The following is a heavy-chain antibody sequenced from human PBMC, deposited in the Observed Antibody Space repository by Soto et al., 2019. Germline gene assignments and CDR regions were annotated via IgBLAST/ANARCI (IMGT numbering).Heavy chain of an antibody. CDR2: ISYDGSNK. Sequence: ALRLSCAASGFTFSSYGMHWVRQAPGKGLEWVAVISYDGSNKYYADSVKGRFTISRDNSKNTLYLQMNSLRAEDTAVYYCAKMGGYCSSTSRNDAFDIWGQGTMVTVSS. CDR1: GFTFSSYG. D-gene: IGHD2-2*01. J-gene: IGHJ3*02. V-gene: IGHV3-30*18. CDR3: AKMGGYCSSTSRNDAFDI.